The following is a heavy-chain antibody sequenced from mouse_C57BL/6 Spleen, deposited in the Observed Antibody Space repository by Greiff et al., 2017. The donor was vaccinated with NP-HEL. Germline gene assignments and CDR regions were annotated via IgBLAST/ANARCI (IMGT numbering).Heavy chain of an antibody. CDR2: INPSTGGT. J-gene: IGHJ2*01. CDR3: ARMGLYFDY. CDR1: GYSFTGYY. D-gene: IGHD4-1*01. Sequence: VQLKQSGPELVKPGASVKISCKASGYSFTGYYMNWVKQSPEKSLEWIGEINPSTGGTTYNQKFKAKATLTVDKSSSTAYMQLKSLTSEDSAVYYCARMGLYFDYWGQGTTLTVSS. V-gene: IGHV1-42*01.